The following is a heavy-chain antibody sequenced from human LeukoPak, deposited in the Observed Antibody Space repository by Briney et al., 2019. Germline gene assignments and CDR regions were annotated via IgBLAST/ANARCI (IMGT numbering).Heavy chain of an antibody. D-gene: IGHD2-15*01. V-gene: IGHV1-69*06. CDR1: GGTFSSYA. J-gene: IGHJ4*02. CDR2: IIPIFGTA. CDR3: ARVSHLSAMTPFDY. Sequence: ASVKVSCKASGGTFSSYAISWVRQAPGQGLEWMGGIIPIFGTANYAQKFQGRVTITADKSTSTAYMELSSLRSEDTAVYYCARVSHLSAMTPFDYWGQGTLVTVSS.